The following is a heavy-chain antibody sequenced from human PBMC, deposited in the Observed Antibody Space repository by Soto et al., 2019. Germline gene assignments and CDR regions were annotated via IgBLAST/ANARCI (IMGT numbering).Heavy chain of an antibody. CDR1: GFTFSSDW. Sequence: GGSLRLSCAASGFTFSSDWMIWVRQAPGKGLEWVANINQDGSQRNYVDSVKGRFTISRDNAKNSLYLQMNSLRAEDTAVFYCARDARGIFDYWGQGTLVTVSS. CDR2: INQDGSQR. CDR3: ARDARGIFDY. D-gene: IGHD1-1*01. J-gene: IGHJ4*02. V-gene: IGHV3-7*01.